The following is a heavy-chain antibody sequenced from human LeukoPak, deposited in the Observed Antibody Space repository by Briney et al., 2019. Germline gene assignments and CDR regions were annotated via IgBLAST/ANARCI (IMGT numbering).Heavy chain of an antibody. CDR2: ISYDGSNK. CDR3: ARGVGDDYVWGSPTNRDWGYYYMDV. V-gene: IGHV3-30*04. CDR1: GFTFSSYA. J-gene: IGHJ6*03. Sequence: GGSLRLSCAASGFTFSSYAMHWVRQAPGKGLEWVAVISYDGSNKYYADSVKGRFTISRDNSKNTLYLQMNSLRAEDTAVYYCARGVGDDYVWGSPTNRDWGYYYMDVWGQGTLVTASS. D-gene: IGHD3-16*01.